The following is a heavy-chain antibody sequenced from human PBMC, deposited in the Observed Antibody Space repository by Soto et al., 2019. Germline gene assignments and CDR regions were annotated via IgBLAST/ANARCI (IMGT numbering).Heavy chain of an antibody. CDR1: GFTVSSNY. CDR2: IYSGGST. D-gene: IGHD4-4*01. Sequence: GGSLRLSCAASGFTVSSNYMSWVRQAPGKGLEWVSVIYSGGSTYYADSVKGRFTISRDNSKNTLYLQMNSLRAEDTAVYYCARVRSTVTHYYYYYMDVWGKGTTVTVSS. V-gene: IGHV3-66*01. CDR3: ARVRSTVTHYYYYYMDV. J-gene: IGHJ6*03.